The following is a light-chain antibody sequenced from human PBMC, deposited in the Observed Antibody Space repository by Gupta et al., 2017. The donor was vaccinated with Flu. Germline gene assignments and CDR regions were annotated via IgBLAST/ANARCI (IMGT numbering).Light chain of an antibody. Sequence: EIVLTQSPATLSLSPGDRATLSCRASQSVSSYLAWYQQKPGQIPRLLIYDASNRASGIPARFSGSGSGTDLTLTISSLEPEDFAVYYCMQHGNWPPYTFGQGTKLEIK. J-gene: IGKJ2*01. CDR3: MQHGNWPPYT. CDR1: QSVSSY. CDR2: DAS. V-gene: IGKV3-11*01.